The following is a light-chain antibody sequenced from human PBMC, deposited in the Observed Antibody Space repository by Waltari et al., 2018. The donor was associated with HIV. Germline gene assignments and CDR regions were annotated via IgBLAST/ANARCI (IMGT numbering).Light chain of an antibody. CDR2: GAS. V-gene: IGKV1-39*01. Sequence: LNWYQQKGGGAPQLLIFGASSLHPGVPSRFGGSGSGTEFTLTISSLRPEDFGTYFCQQSYRSPVTFGQGTR. CDR3: QQSYRSPVT. J-gene: IGKJ5*01.